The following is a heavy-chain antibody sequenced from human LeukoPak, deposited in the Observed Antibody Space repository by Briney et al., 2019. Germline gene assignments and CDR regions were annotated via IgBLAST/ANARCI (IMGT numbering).Heavy chain of an antibody. J-gene: IGHJ3*02. Sequence: GGSLRLSCAASGFSVSVNYMTWVRQAPGKGLEWVSVIYSGGSTYYSDSVKGRFTISRDNSKNTLFLQMNSLKSEDTAMYYCARAVGFHDPFDIWGQGTVVAVSS. CDR3: ARAVGFHDPFDI. D-gene: IGHD3-3*01. V-gene: IGHV3-66*02. CDR2: IYSGGST. CDR1: GFSVSVNY.